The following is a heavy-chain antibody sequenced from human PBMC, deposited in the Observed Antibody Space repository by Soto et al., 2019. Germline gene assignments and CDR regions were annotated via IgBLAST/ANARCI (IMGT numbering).Heavy chain of an antibody. Sequence: QVQLVPSGAEVKKPGASVTVSCKASGYTFTSYGITWVRQAPGQGLEWMGWISAYNGNTNYAQKLQGRVTMTTDTPTSTAYMELGSLRSDDTAVYYCARDRGSYALDYWGQGTLVTVSS. V-gene: IGHV1-18*01. CDR3: ARDRGSYALDY. CDR2: ISAYNGNT. CDR1: GYTFTSYG. J-gene: IGHJ4*02. D-gene: IGHD1-26*01.